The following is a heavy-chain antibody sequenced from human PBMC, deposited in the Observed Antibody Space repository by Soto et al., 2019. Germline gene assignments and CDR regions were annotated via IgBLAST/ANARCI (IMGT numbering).Heavy chain of an antibody. CDR3: ARDSYIAVAGLLPFDY. D-gene: IGHD6-19*01. CDR2: ISAYNGNT. Sequence: QVQLVQSGAEVKKPGASVKVSCKASGYTFTSYGISWVRQAPGQGLEWMGWISAYNGNTNYAQKLQGRVTMTTDTXTXXAYMELRSLRSDDTAVYYCARDSYIAVAGLLPFDYWGQGTLVTVSS. CDR1: GYTFTSYG. J-gene: IGHJ4*02. V-gene: IGHV1-18*01.